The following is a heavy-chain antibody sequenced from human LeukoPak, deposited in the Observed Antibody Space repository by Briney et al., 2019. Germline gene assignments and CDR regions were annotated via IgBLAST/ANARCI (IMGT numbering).Heavy chain of an antibody. D-gene: IGHD1-26*01. CDR3: ARVTDSGSYYFDY. CDR2: INHSGST. J-gene: IGHJ4*02. Sequence: SETLSLTCAVYGGSFSGYYWSWIRQPPGKGLEWIGEINHSGSTNYNPSLKSRVTISVDTSKNQFSLKLSSVTAADTAVYYCARVTDSGSYYFDYWGQGTPVTVSS. CDR1: GGSFSGYY. V-gene: IGHV4-34*01.